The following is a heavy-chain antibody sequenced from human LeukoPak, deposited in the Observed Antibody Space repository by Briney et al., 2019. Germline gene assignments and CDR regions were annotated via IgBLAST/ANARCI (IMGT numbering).Heavy chain of an antibody. CDR1: GFTFSCYA. CDR2: ISGSGGST. V-gene: IGHV3-23*01. J-gene: IGHJ4*02. D-gene: IGHD6-6*01. Sequence: GGSLRLSCAASGFTFSCYAMSWVRQAPGKGLEWVSAISGSGGSTYYADSVKGRFTISRDNSKNTLYLQMNSLRAEDTAVYYCAKVHVPSSIAALPGDYWGQGTLVTVSS. CDR3: AKVHVPSSIAALPGDY.